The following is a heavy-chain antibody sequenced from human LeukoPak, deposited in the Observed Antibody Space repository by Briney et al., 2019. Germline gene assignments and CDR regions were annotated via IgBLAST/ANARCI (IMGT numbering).Heavy chain of an antibody. D-gene: IGHD1-26*01. V-gene: IGHV3-74*01. CDR3: AREIQAPGKTLEY. Sequence: GGSLRLSCAASRFTFSSYWVHWVRQAPGKGLVWVSRINDDGSYTAYADSVKGRLTISRDNAKNTLYPQMDSLRVEDTAQYYCAREIQAPGKTLEYWGQGTLATVSS. CDR2: INDDGSYT. CDR1: RFTFSSYW. J-gene: IGHJ4*02.